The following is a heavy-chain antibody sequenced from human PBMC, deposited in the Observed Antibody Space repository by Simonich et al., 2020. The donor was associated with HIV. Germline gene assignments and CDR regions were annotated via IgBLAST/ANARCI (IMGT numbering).Heavy chain of an antibody. Sequence: EVQLVESGGGLVQPGRSLRLSCAASGFPFDDYAMHWVRQSPGKGREWVSGISWNSGSIGYADSVKGRFTISRDNAKNSLYLQMNSLRAEDMALYYCAKDRYSSSSGSFDYWGQGTLVTVSS. CDR1: GFPFDDYA. J-gene: IGHJ4*02. V-gene: IGHV3-9*03. D-gene: IGHD6-6*01. CDR3: AKDRYSSSSGSFDY. CDR2: ISWNSGSI.